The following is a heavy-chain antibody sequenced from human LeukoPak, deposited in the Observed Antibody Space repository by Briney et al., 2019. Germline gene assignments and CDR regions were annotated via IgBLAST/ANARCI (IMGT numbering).Heavy chain of an antibody. V-gene: IGHV1-18*01. CDR2: ISAYNGNT. Sequence: ASVKVSCKASGYTFTSYGISWVRQAPGQGLEWMGWISAYNGNTNYAQKLQGRVTMTTDTSTSTAYMELRSLRSDDTAVYYCARGGPYYYDSSGYYYAVPVDYWGQGTLVTVSS. CDR3: ARGGPYYYDSSGYYYAVPVDY. CDR1: GYTFTSYG. J-gene: IGHJ4*02. D-gene: IGHD3-22*01.